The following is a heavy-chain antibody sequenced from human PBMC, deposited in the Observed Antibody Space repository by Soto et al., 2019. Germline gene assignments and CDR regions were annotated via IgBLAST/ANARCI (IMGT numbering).Heavy chain of an antibody. Sequence: ASVKVSCKASGYTFSRYGISWVRQAPGQGLEWMGWISGYNGDTNYAQKFQGRVTMTMDTSTTTAYMELRGLTSDDTAIYYCAKNGQPPYYYYGLDVWGQGTTVTVSS. J-gene: IGHJ6*02. CDR1: GYTFSRYG. V-gene: IGHV1-18*01. CDR3: AKNGQPPYYYYGLDV. CDR2: ISGYNGDT. D-gene: IGHD2-8*01.